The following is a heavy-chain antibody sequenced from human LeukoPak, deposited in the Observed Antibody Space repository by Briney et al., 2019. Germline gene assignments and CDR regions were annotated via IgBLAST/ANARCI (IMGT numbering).Heavy chain of an antibody. CDR3: ATKQWLAPPPDS. Sequence: PGGSLRLSCAASRFTFSKYSMLWVRQAPGKGLESVSRINTDGTVTTYADSVKGRFTVSRDNADNTMFLQMNSVRDEDTAVYYCATKQWLAPPPDSWGQGTPVTVSS. V-gene: IGHV3-74*01. J-gene: IGHJ4*02. CDR1: RFTFSKYS. D-gene: IGHD6-19*01. CDR2: INTDGTVT.